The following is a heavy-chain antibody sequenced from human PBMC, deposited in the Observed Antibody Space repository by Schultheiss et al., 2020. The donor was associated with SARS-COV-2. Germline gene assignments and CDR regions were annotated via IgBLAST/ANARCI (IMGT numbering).Heavy chain of an antibody. CDR3: ARAPNSITIFGVVQDAFDI. CDR2: ISSSGSTI. Sequence: GGSLRLSCAASGFTFSDYYMSWIRQAPGKGLEWVSYISSSGSTIYYADSVKGRFTISRDNAKNSLHLQMNSLRAEDTAVYYCARAPNSITIFGVVQDAFDIWGQGTGITVSS. V-gene: IGHV3-11*01. D-gene: IGHD3-3*01. CDR1: GFTFSDYY. J-gene: IGHJ3*02.